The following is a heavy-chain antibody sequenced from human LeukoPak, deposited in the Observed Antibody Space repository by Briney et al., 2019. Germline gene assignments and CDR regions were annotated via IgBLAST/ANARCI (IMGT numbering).Heavy chain of an antibody. CDR1: GFTFSTYN. D-gene: IGHD4-17*01. CDR3: AREPGNNGDLDY. J-gene: IGHJ4*02. CDR2: ISTSGGST. V-gene: IGHV3-21*01. Sequence: GGSLRLSCAASGFTFSTYNMNWARQAPGKGLEWVSSISTSGGSTFYADSMKGRFTISRDNAKSSLYLQMSSLRAEDTAVYYCAREPGNNGDLDYWGQGTLVTVSS.